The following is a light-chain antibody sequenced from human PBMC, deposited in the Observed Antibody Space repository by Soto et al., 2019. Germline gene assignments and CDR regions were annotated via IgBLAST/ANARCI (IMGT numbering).Light chain of an antibody. V-gene: IGLV2-23*02. J-gene: IGLJ1*01. CDR1: SSDVGSYNL. Sequence: QSVLTQPASVSGSPGQSITISCTGTSSDVGSYNLVSWYQQHPGKAPKLMIYEVSKRPSGVSNRFSGSKSGNTASLTISGLQAEDEADYYCCSYADSSNFVVFGTGTKVTVL. CDR3: CSYADSSNFVV. CDR2: EVS.